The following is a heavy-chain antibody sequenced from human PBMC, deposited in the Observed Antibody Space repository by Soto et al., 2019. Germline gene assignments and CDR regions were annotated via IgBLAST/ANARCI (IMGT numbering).Heavy chain of an antibody. CDR3: ARGVGFGYYYYHMDL. CDR1: GDSVTSVSDY. CDR2: IYYSGSA. Sequence: TLSLTCTVSGDSVTSVSDYWSWIRQPPGKGLEWIGYIYYSGSADYNPSLGSRVTISIDTSKNQFSLKLTSVTAADTAVYYCARGVGFGYYYYHMDLWGQGTTVTVSS. V-gene: IGHV4-61*01. D-gene: IGHD3-10*01. J-gene: IGHJ6*02.